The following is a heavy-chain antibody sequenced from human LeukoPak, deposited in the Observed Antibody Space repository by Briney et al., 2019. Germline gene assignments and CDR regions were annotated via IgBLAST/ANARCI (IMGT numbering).Heavy chain of an antibody. Sequence: GGSLRLSCAASGFTFSNYGMYWVRQAPGKGLEWVAMISYDGSEQNYADSVKGRFTISRDNSKNTLYLQMNSLRAEDTAVYYCAREAISVTTLQHFDYWGQGTLVTASS. CDR2: ISYDGSEQ. D-gene: IGHD4-17*01. V-gene: IGHV3-30*03. J-gene: IGHJ4*02. CDR1: GFTFSNYG. CDR3: AREAISVTTLQHFDY.